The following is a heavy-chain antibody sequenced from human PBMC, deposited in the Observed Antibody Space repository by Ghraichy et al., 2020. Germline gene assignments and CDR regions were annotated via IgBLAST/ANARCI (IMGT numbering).Heavy chain of an antibody. CDR3: ARDRKAIGYYFYYMDV. V-gene: IGHV3-72*01. Sequence: GGSLRLSCTASGFIFSDHYMDWVRQAPGKGLEWVGRIRNKANSYTTEYAASVKGRFTISRDDSKNSLFLQMNSLKTEDTADYYCARDRKAIGYYFYYMDVWGKGTTVTVSS. CDR2: IRNKANSYTT. J-gene: IGHJ6*03. CDR1: GFIFSDHY.